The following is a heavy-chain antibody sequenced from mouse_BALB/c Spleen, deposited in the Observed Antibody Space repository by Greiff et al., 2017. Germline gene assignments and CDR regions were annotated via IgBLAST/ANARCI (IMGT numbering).Heavy chain of an antibody. CDR2: ISSGGSYT. CDR3: ARGTYYGNYYYAMDY. V-gene: IGHV5-9-3*01. CDR1: GFTFSSYA. D-gene: IGHD2-10*01. Sequence: EVQLVESGGGLVKPGGSLKLSCAASGFTFSSYAMSWVRQTPEKRLEWVATISSGGSYTYYPDSVKGRFTISRDNAKNTLYLQMSSLRSEDTAMYYCARGTYYGNYYYAMDYWGQGTSVTVSS. J-gene: IGHJ4*01.